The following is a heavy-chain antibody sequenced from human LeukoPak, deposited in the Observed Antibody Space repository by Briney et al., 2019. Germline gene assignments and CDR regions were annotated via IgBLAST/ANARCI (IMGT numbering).Heavy chain of an antibody. D-gene: IGHD3-10*01. CDR3: ARSIITLCRRVMIIGDVFDI. CDR2: IKLDGSET. CDR1: GFTFSSYS. J-gene: IGHJ3*02. Sequence: GGSLRLSCAASGFTFSSYSMNWVRQAPGKGLEWVANIKLDGSETYYVDSVGGRFTVSRDNAKNSLYLQMNSLRAEDTAVYYCARSIITLCRRVMIIGDVFDIWGQATMVSVSS. V-gene: IGHV3-7*01.